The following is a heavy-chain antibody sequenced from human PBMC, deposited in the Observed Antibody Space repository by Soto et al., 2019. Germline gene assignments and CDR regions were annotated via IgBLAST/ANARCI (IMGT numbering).Heavy chain of an antibody. Sequence: QVHLVESGGGVVQPGTSLRLSCAASGFTFSTSGMHWVRQAPGRGREWVAVIYYDGTNKHYADSVRGRFTVARDNSKNAVYLEMNSLRDGDTAVYYCASAGMVRSNVANFFDYWGQGTLVTVSS. CDR2: IYYDGTNK. D-gene: IGHD3-10*01. V-gene: IGHV3-33*01. CDR3: ASAGMVRSNVANFFDY. J-gene: IGHJ4*02. CDR1: GFTFSTSG.